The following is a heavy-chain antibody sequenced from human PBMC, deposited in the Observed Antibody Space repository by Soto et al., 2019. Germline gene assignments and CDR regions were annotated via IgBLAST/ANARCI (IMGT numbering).Heavy chain of an antibody. CDR3: ARVSGWSSSWYYFDY. V-gene: IGHV3-33*01. D-gene: IGHD6-13*01. Sequence: GGSLRLSCAASGFTFSSYGMHWVRQAPGKGLEWVAVIWYDGSNKYYADSVKGRFTISRDNSENTLYLQMNSLRAEDTAVYYCARVSGWSSSWYYFDYWGQGALVTVSS. CDR2: IWYDGSNK. CDR1: GFTFSSYG. J-gene: IGHJ4*02.